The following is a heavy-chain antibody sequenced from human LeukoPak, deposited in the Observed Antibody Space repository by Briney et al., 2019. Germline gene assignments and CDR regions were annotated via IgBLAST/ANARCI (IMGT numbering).Heavy chain of an antibody. Sequence: GGSLRLSCAVSGCIFSSYTMNWVRQAPGKGLEWVSYISSSSSTIYYADSVKGRFTISRDNAKNSLYLQMNSLRAEDTAVYYCARWRWDAFDIWGQGTMVTVSS. CDR3: ARWRWDAFDI. CDR2: ISSSSSTI. V-gene: IGHV3-48*01. CDR1: GCIFSSYT. J-gene: IGHJ3*02.